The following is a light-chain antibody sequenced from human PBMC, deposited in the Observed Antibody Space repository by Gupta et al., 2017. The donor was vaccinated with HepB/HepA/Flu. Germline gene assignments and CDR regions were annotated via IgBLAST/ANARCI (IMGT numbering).Light chain of an antibody. CDR1: KLGDKY. CDR2: QDS. Sequence: SYELTQPPSVSVSPGQTASITCSGDKLGDKYACWYQQKPGQSPVLVIYQDSKRPSGIPERFSGSNSGNTATLTXSXTQAMDXADYYCQAWDSSTDVVFGGGTKLTVL. CDR3: QAWDSSTDVV. V-gene: IGLV3-1*01. J-gene: IGLJ2*01.